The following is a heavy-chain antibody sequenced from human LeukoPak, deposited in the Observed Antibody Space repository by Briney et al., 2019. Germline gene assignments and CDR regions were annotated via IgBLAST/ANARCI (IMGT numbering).Heavy chain of an antibody. J-gene: IGHJ4*02. CDR1: GYTFTSSD. CDR2: MNPNTDKT. V-gene: IGHV1-8*01. Sequence: ASVKVSCKASGYTFTSSDINWVRQATGQGLEWMGWMNPNTDKTGYARNFHGRVTMTKNISISTAYMEVSSLTYEDTAIYYCARGRPGLASAGIYDFWGQGTLITVSS. D-gene: IGHD6-13*01. CDR3: ARGRPGLASAGIYDF.